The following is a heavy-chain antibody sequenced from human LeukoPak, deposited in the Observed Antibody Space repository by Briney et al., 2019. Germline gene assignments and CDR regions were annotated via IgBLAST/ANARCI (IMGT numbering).Heavy chain of an antibody. D-gene: IGHD3-22*01. V-gene: IGHV4-31*03. CDR1: GGSISSGGYY. CDR3: ARDRTLYDSSGYYSRGWFDP. J-gene: IGHJ5*02. CDR2: IYYSGST. Sequence: SETLSLTCTVSGGSISSGGYYWSWIRQHPGKGLEWIGYIYYSGSTYYNPSLKSRVTISVHTSKNQFSQKLSSVTAADTAVYYCARDRTLYDSSGYYSRGWFDPWGQGTLVTVSS.